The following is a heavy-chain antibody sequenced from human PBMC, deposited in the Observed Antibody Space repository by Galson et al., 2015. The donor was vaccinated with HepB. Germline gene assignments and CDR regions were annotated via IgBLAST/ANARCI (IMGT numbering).Heavy chain of an antibody. Sequence: SVKVSCKASGGTFSSNSITWVRQAPGQGLEWMGRIIPILGIANYAQKFQGRVTVTADKSTTSAYMEITSLRSDDTAVYYCARDHCSSPSCLEYYGLDVWGQGTAVTVSS. CDR2: IIPILGIA. D-gene: IGHD2-2*01. CDR3: ARDHCSSPSCLEYYGLDV. J-gene: IGHJ6*02. V-gene: IGHV1-69*04. CDR1: GGTFSSNS.